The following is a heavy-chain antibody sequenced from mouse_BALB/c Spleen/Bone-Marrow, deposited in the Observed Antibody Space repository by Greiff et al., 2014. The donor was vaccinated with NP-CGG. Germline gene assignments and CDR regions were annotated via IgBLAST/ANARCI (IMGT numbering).Heavy chain of an antibody. CDR3: AIYDYDVRYFDV. V-gene: IGHV1-4*01. CDR1: GYTFTSYT. CDR2: INPSSGYT. Sequence: VQLQQSGAELARPGASVKMSCKASGYTFTSYTMHWVKRRPGQGLEWIGYINPSSGYTNYNQKSKDKATLTADKSSSTAYMQLSSLTSGDSAVYFCAIYDYDVRYFDVWGAGTTVTVSS. J-gene: IGHJ1*01. D-gene: IGHD2-4*01.